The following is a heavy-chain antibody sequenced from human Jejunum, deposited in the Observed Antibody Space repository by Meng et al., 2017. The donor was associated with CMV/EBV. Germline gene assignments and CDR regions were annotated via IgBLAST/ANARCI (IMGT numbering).Heavy chain of an antibody. CDR2: ISYDGTNK. J-gene: IGHJ4*02. CDR1: GFTLSNYA. Sequence: ASGFTLSNYAVHWVRQAPGKGLEWVTLISYDGTNKYFADSVKGRFTISRDTSKNTQYLQMNSLRAEDTAIYYCARDLVGSLAPNNWGQGTLVTVSS. CDR3: ARDLVGSLAPNN. V-gene: IGHV3-30*04. D-gene: IGHD2-8*02.